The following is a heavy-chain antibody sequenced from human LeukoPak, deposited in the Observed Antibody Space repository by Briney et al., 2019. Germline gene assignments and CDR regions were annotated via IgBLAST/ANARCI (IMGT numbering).Heavy chain of an antibody. V-gene: IGHV4-39*07. J-gene: IGHJ4*02. D-gene: IGHD2-15*01. CDR3: ARVGLRSGGSWRYFDY. CDR2: INHSGST. Sequence: SETLSLTCSVSGGSISSSDYYWGWIRQPPGKGLEWIGEINHSGSTNYNPSLKSRVTISVDTSKNQFSLKLSSVTAADTAVYYCARVGLRSGGSWRYFDYWGQGTLVTVSS. CDR1: GGSISSSDYY.